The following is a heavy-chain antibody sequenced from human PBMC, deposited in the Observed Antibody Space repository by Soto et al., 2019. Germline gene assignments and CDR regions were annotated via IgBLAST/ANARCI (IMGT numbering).Heavy chain of an antibody. J-gene: IGHJ4*02. D-gene: IGHD3-9*01. Sequence: SETLSLTWTVSGGSISSYYWSWIRQPPGKGMEWIGYIYYSGSTNYNPSLKSRVTISVDTSKNQFSLKLRSVTAADTAVYYCARAGLRYFDWLSPFDYWGQGTLVTVSS. CDR1: GGSISSYY. V-gene: IGHV4-59*01. CDR3: ARAGLRYFDWLSPFDY. CDR2: IYYSGST.